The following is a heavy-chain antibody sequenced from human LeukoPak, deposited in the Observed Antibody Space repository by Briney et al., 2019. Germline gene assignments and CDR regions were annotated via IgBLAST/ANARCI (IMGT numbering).Heavy chain of an antibody. CDR2: INAYNGNT. CDR1: GYTFTSYG. V-gene: IGHV1-18*01. CDR3: ARYENYGGNSPLGY. Sequence: ASVKVSCKASGYTFTSYGISWVRQAPGQGLEWMGWINAYNGNTNYAQKLQGRVTMTTDTSTSTAYMELRSLRSDDTAVYYCARYENYGGNSPLGYWGQGTLVTVSS. D-gene: IGHD4-23*01. J-gene: IGHJ4*02.